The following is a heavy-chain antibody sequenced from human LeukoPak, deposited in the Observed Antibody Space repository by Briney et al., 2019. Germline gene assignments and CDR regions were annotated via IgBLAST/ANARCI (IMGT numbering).Heavy chain of an antibody. J-gene: IGHJ4*02. CDR2: INPNSGDT. CDR3: ARDGDYDFWSGYPTAYPVDY. V-gene: IGHV1-2*06. Sequence: ASVKVSCKASGYTFTGYYVHWVRQAPGQGLEWMGRINPNSGDTNYAQKLQGRVTMTTDTSTSTAYMELRSLRSDDTAVYYCARDGDYDFWSGYPTAYPVDYWGQGTLVTVSS. D-gene: IGHD3-3*01. CDR1: GYTFTGYY.